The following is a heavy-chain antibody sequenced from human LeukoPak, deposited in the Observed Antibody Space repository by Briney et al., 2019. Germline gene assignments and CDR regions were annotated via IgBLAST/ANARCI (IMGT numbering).Heavy chain of an antibody. J-gene: IGHJ5*02. CDR1: GGTFSSYA. D-gene: IGHD3-22*01. Sequence: AASVKVSCKASGGTFSSYAISWVRQAPGQGLEWMGGIIPIFGTANYAQKFQGRVTITADESTSTAYMELSSLRSEDTAVYYCARDPTDYYDSSGYYPWGQGTLVTVSS. CDR3: ARDPTDYYDSSGYYP. CDR2: IIPIFGTA. V-gene: IGHV1-69*13.